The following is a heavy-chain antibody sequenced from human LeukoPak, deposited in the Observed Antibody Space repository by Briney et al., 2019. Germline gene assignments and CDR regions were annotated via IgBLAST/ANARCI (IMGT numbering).Heavy chain of an antibody. Sequence: ASVKVSCKASGYTFTSYAMHWVRQAPGQRLEWMGWINAGNGNTKYSQEFQGRVTMTTDTSTSTAYMELRSLRSDDTAVYYCARCPSSGWSGDAFDIWGQGTMVTVSS. J-gene: IGHJ3*02. V-gene: IGHV1-3*01. CDR1: GYTFTSYA. CDR3: ARCPSSGWSGDAFDI. CDR2: INAGNGNT. D-gene: IGHD6-19*01.